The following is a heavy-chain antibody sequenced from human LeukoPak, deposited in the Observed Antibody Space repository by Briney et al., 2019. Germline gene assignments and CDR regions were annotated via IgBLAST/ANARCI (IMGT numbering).Heavy chain of an antibody. D-gene: IGHD6-13*01. CDR3: ATGGYSSSRGWFDP. CDR1: GYTLTELS. J-gene: IGHJ5*02. V-gene: IGHV1-24*01. CDR2: FDLEDGET. Sequence: GASVKVSCKVSGYTLTELSMHWVRQAPGKGLEWMGGFDLEDGETIYAQKFQGRVTMTEDTSTDTAYMELSSLRSEDTAVYYCATGGYSSSRGWFDPWGQGTLVTVSS.